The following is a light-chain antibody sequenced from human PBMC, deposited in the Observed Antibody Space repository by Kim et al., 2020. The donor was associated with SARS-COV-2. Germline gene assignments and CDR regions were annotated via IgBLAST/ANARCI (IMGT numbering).Light chain of an antibody. J-gene: IGKJ5*01. V-gene: IGKV3-20*01. CDR1: PTVSTTY. CDR2: GAS. Sequence: EIVLTQSPGTLSLSPGERATLSCRASPTVSTTYLAWYQQKPGQAPRLLIYGASRRATGIPDRFSGSGSGTDFTLTISRLEPEDSAVCYCQQYGSSPITFGQGTRLEIK. CDR3: QQYGSSPIT.